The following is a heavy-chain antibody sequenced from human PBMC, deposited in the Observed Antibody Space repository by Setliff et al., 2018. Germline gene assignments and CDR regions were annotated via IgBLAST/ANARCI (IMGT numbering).Heavy chain of an antibody. CDR3: SVGHYRGSSG. D-gene: IGHD1-26*01. J-gene: IGHJ4*02. CDR1: GDSISSRPSY. CDR2: IYTSWST. V-gene: IGHV4-61*05. Sequence: PSETLSLTCTVSGDSISSRPSYWGWFRQPAGKELEWTGQIYTSWSTIYNPSLKSRFSISRDNTKNSLFLQMNSVRAEDTAVYYCSVGHYRGSSGWGRGTLVTVSS.